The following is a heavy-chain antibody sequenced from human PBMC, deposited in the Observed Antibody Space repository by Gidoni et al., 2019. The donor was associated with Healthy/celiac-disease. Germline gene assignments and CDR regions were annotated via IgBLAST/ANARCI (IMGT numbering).Heavy chain of an antibody. J-gene: IGHJ4*02. CDR1: GFTFTNYA. D-gene: IGHD2-8*02. Sequence: EVQLLESGGGLVQTGGSLSTSCAASGFTFTNYAMAWVRRAPGRGVGWVSICNDYGGSTYYADAVRGRFTISKNNSRNTLYLHLNSLTAEDTAVFYCARDATGGDLFDYWGQGTLVTVSS. CDR2: CNDYGGST. V-gene: IGHV3-23*01. CDR3: ARDATGGDLFDY.